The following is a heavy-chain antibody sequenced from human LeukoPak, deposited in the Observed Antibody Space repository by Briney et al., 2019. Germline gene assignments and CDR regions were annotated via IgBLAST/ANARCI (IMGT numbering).Heavy chain of an antibody. CDR3: AELGITMIGGV. D-gene: IGHD3-10*02. CDR2: ISYDGSNK. J-gene: IGHJ6*04. V-gene: IGHV3-30*04. CDR1: GFTFSSYA. Sequence: GRSLRLSCAASGFTFSSYAMHWIRQAPGKGLEWVAVISYDGSNKYYADSVKGRFTISRDNSKNTLYLQMNSLRAEDTAVYYCAELGITMIGGVWGKGTTVTISS.